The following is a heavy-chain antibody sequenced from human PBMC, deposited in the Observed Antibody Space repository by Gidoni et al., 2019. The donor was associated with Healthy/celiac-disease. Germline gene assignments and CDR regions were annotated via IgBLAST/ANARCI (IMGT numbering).Heavy chain of an antibody. CDR3: ARAPDYGDYAGYMDV. Sequence: QVQLVQSGAAVKKPGASVKVSCKASGYTFTGYYMHWVRQAPGQGLEWMGWINPNSGGTNYAQKFQGRVTMTRDTSISTAYMELSRLRSDDTAVYYCARAPDYGDYAGYMDVWGKGTTVTVSS. J-gene: IGHJ6*03. D-gene: IGHD4-17*01. CDR2: INPNSGGT. V-gene: IGHV1-2*02. CDR1: GYTFTGYY.